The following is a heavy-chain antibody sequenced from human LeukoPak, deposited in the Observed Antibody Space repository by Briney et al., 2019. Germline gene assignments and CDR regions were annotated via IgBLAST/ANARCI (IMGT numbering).Heavy chain of an antibody. CDR2: ISAYNGNT. Sequence: ASVKVSCKASGYTFTGYYMHWVRQAPGQGLEWMGWISAYNGNTDYAQKSQGRVTVTTDTSTRTVYMELRSLRSDDTAVYYCARMIGDYGWFDPWGQGTLVTVSS. CDR3: ARMIGDYGWFDP. CDR1: GYTFTGYY. J-gene: IGHJ5*02. D-gene: IGHD4-17*01. V-gene: IGHV1-18*04.